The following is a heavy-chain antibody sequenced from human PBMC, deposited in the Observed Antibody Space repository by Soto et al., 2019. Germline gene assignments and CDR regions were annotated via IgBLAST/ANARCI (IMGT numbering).Heavy chain of an antibody. CDR3: ARGVNAKGSSSSLGY. CDR2: IYYSGST. D-gene: IGHD6-6*01. Sequence: SETLSLTCTVSGGSISSYYWSWIRQPPGKGLEWIGYIYYSGSTNYNPSLKSRVTISVDTSKNQFSLKLSSVTAADTAVYYCARGVNAKGSSSSLGYWGQGTLVTVSS. V-gene: IGHV4-59*01. J-gene: IGHJ4*02. CDR1: GGSISSYY.